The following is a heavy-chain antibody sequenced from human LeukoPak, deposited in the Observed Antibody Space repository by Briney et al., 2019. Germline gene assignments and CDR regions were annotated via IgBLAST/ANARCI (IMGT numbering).Heavy chain of an antibody. D-gene: IGHD2-15*01. J-gene: IGHJ6*02. Sequence: GESLKISCQGSGYSFTDYWIGRVRQMPGKGLEWMGIIFPDDSDTKYSPSFQGQVTISVDKSISTAYLQWSSLKASDSAMYYCARHGLAGRIGGRCFTSFHYYGMDVWGQGTTVTVSS. CDR3: ARHGLAGRIGGRCFTSFHYYGMDV. V-gene: IGHV5-51*01. CDR2: IFPDDSDT. CDR1: GYSFTDYW.